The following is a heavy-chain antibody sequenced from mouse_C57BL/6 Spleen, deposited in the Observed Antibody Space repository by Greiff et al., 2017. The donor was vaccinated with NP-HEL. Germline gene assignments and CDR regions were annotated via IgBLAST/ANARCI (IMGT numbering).Heavy chain of an antibody. V-gene: IGHV1-81*01. D-gene: IGHD1-1*01. CDR2: IYPRSGNT. CDR1: GYTFTSYG. J-gene: IGHJ1*03. Sequence: VQLQQSGAELARPGASVKLSCKASGYTFTSYGISWVKQRTGQGLEWIGEIYPRSGNTYYNEKFKGKATLTADKSSSTAYMELRSLTSEYSAVYFCAREGYGSSYFDVWGTGTTVTVSS. CDR3: AREGYGSSYFDV.